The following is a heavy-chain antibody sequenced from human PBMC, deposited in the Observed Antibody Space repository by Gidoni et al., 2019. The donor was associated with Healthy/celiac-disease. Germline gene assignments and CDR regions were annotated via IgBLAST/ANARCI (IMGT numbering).Heavy chain of an antibody. Sequence: VQLVESGGGVVQPGRSLRLSCAASGFTFSSYGMHWVRQAPGQGLEWVAVIWYDGSNKYYADSVKGRFTISRDNSKNTLYLQMNSLRAEDTAVYYCAGSRGVGGLDYWGQGTLVTVSS. J-gene: IGHJ4*02. CDR3: AGSRGVGGLDY. V-gene: IGHV3-33*01. D-gene: IGHD3-10*01. CDR1: GFTFSSYG. CDR2: IWYDGSNK.